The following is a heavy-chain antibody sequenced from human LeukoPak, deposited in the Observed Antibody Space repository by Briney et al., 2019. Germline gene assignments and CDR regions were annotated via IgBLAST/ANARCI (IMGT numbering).Heavy chain of an antibody. CDR1: GGTFSSYA. J-gene: IGHJ5*02. D-gene: IGHD2-2*01. CDR3: AREGDIVVVPAAPTGWFDP. CDR2: IIPIFGTA. Sequence: ASVKVSCKASGGTFSSYAISWVRQAPGQGLEWMGGIIPIFGTANYAQKFQGRVTITTDESTSTAYMELSSLRSEDTAVYYCAREGDIVVVPAAPTGWFDPWGQGTLVTVSS. V-gene: IGHV1-69*05.